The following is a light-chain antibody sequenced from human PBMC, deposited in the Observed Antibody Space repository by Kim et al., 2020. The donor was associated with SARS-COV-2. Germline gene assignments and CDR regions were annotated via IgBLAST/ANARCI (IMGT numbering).Light chain of an antibody. Sequence: DIQMTQSPPSLSASIGDRVTITCRASQSINNYLNWYQQKPGKAPKLLIYAASSLQSGVPARFSGSTSGTDFTLTISSLQPEDFATYYCQQSSSFPLTFGGGTKVYIK. CDR2: AAS. J-gene: IGKJ4*01. CDR1: QSINNY. V-gene: IGKV1-39*01. CDR3: QQSSSFPLT.